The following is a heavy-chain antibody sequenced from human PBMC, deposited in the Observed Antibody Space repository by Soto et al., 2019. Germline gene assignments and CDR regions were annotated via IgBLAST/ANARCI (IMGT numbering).Heavy chain of an antibody. J-gene: IGHJ4*02. CDR3: ARDSLSTAQESVIDY. V-gene: IGHV3-30-3*01. CDR1: GFTFSSYA. Sequence: GGSLRLSCAASGFTFSSYAMHWVRQAPGKGLEWVAVISYDGSNKYYADSVKGRFTISRDNSKNTLYLQMNSLRAEDTAVYYCARDSLSTAQESVIDYWGQGTLVTVSS. CDR2: ISYDGSNK.